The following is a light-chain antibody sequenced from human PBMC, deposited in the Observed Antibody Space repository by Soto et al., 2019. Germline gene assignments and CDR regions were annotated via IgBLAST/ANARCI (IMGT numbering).Light chain of an antibody. J-gene: IGKJ4*01. CDR3: QQFDSSPLT. V-gene: IGKV3-20*01. CDR1: QSIRSTY. Sequence: EIVLTQSPGTLSLSPGERATLSCRASQSIRSTYLAWYQQRPGQAPRLLIYGASSRAAGIPDRFSGGGSGTDFTLTITRVEPEDSAVYCCQQFDSSPLTFGGGTKVEIK. CDR2: GAS.